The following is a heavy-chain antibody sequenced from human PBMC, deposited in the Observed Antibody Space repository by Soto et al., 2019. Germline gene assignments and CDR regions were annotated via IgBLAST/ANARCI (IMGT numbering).Heavy chain of an antibody. D-gene: IGHD3-10*01. V-gene: IGHV3-30*03. CDR2: ISSDGSKE. Sequence: PGGSLRLFCAASGFTFSNYGRHWVRQAPGKGLDWVAAISSDGSKEYYADSVKGRFTISRDNSKSTVYLQMNSLRAEDTAVYYVCMVRGARIHGMDVWGQGTTVTVSS. J-gene: IGHJ6*02. CDR3: CMVRGARIHGMDV. CDR1: GFTFSNYG.